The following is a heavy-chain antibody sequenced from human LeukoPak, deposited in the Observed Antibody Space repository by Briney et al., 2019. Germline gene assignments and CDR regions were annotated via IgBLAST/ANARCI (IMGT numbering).Heavy chain of an antibody. CDR1: GYTFSVSY. J-gene: IGHJ5*02. Sequence: GASVKVSCKASGYTFSVSYIHWVRQAPGQGLEWLGRINPNSGDTNYAQKFQGRVTMTTDTSMSTAYMELSRLTSDDTAVYYCARAGGRSWFDPWGQGTLVTVSS. CDR2: INPNSGDT. CDR3: ARAGGRSWFDP. V-gene: IGHV1-2*06.